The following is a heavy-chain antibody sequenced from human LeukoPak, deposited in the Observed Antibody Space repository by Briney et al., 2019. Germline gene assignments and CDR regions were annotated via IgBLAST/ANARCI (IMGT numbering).Heavy chain of an antibody. CDR3: ARVGIAAAGDDAFDI. Sequence: GGSLRLSCAASGFTVSSSYMSWVRQAPGKGLEWVSVIYSGGSTYYADSVKGRFTISRDNSKNTLYLQMNSLRAEDTALYYCARVGIAAAGDDAFDIWGQGTMVAVSS. CDR1: GFTVSSSY. D-gene: IGHD6-13*01. V-gene: IGHV3-53*01. CDR2: IYSGGST. J-gene: IGHJ3*02.